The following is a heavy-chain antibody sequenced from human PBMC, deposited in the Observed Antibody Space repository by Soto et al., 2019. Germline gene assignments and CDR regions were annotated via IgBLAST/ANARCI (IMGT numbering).Heavy chain of an antibody. D-gene: IGHD3-3*02. V-gene: IGHV4-39*01. CDR2: IFYLGSS. J-gene: IGHJ5*02. Sequence: SETLSLTCTVSGDSIISSDFYWGWVRQPPGKGLEWIGSIFYLGSSYYNPSLKSRVTMPVDTSKNQFSLRLRSVTAADTALYFCARHSLALRKNNWFDPWGQGIMVTVSS. CDR1: GDSIISSDFY. CDR3: ARHSLALRKNNWFDP.